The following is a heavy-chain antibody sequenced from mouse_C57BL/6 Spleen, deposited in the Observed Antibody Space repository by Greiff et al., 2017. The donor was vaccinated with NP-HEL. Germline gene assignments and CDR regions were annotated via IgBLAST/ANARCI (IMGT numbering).Heavy chain of an antibody. J-gene: IGHJ1*03. V-gene: IGHV2-2*01. CDR2: IWSGGST. D-gene: IGHD1-1*01. CDR3: ARNDYYGSSGYFDV. CDR1: GFSLTSYG. Sequence: QVHVKQSGPGLVQPSQSLSITCTVSGFSLTSYGVHWVRQSPGKGLEWLGVIWSGGSTDYNAAFISRLSISKDNSKSQVFFKMNSLQADDTAIYYCARNDYYGSSGYFDVWGTGTTVTVSS.